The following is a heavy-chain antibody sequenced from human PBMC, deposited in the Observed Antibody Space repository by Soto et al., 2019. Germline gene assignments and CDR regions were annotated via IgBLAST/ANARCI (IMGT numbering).Heavy chain of an antibody. Sequence: QVQLQESGPGLVKSSETLSLTCRVSGGSISNYFWSWIRQPPGKGLEWIGYIFNSGSTIYSPSLKSRVPLTLDTPKNQFSLRLGSVTVADTAIYYCARGPETYYMDVWGKGTTVTVSS. CDR3: ARGPETYYMDV. V-gene: IGHV4-59*01. J-gene: IGHJ6*03. CDR1: GGSISNYF. CDR2: IFNSGST.